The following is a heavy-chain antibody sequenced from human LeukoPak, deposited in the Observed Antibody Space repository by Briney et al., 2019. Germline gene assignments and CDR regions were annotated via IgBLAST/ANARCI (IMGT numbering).Heavy chain of an antibody. V-gene: IGHV1-8*01. CDR2: MNPNSGNT. Sequence: ASVKVSCKASGYTFTSYDINWVRQATGQGLEWMGWMNPNSGNTGYAQKFQGRVTMTRNTSISTAYMELSSLRSEDTAVYYCARVIESTVTWHYYYYMDVWGKGTTVTVSS. CDR3: ARVIESTVTWHYYYYMDV. CDR1: GYTFTSYD. J-gene: IGHJ6*03. D-gene: IGHD4-11*01.